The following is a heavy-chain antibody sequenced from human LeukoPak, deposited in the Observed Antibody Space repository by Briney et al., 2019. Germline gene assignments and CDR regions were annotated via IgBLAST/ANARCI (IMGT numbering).Heavy chain of an antibody. CDR3: ARDSGATVAGVDY. CDR2: IWYDGSKK. V-gene: IGHV3-33*01. CDR1: GFTFSRYG. J-gene: IGHJ4*02. Sequence: PGGALRLSCAASGFTFSRYGMHWVRQAPGKGLEGGADIWYDGSKKYYADSVKGRFTISRDNSKSKVSLQMNSLRAEDTAVYFCARDSGATVAGVDYWGQGTLVTVSS. D-gene: IGHD6-19*01.